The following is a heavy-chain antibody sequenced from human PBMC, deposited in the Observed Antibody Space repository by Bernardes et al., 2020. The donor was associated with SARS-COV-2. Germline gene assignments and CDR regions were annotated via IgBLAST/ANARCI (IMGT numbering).Heavy chain of an antibody. CDR2: IIPILGMA. D-gene: IGHD1-1*01. V-gene: IGHV1-69*04. CDR3: ATGPPRLSGNPLDY. CDR1: GGTFSSFV. Sequence: SVKVSCKASGGTFSSFVYTWVRQAPGQGLEWMGRIIPILGMADYAHSVRGRVTLTADKSTSTAYMEVTSLRSEDTAVYYCATGPPRLSGNPLDYWGQGTLVSVSS. J-gene: IGHJ4*02.